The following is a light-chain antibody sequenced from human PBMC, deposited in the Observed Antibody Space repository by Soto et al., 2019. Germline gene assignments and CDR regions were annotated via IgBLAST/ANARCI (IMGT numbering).Light chain of an antibody. CDR3: QQYDTSYFT. CDR2: DAS. CDR1: QNISSKS. Sequence: EIVLTQSPGTLSLSPGDRATLSCRAGQNISSKSLAWYQQKPGQAPRLLIYDASTRAADIPDRFSGGGSGTDFTLTVNRLEPQGFAMYYCQQYDTSYFTFGPGTKVDFK. J-gene: IGKJ3*01. V-gene: IGKV3-20*01.